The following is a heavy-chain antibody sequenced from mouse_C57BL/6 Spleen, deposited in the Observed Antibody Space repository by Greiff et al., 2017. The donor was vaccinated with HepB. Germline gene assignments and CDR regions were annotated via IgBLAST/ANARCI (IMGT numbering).Heavy chain of an antibody. V-gene: IGHV1-55*01. J-gene: IGHJ1*03. CDR1: GYTFTSYW. Sequence: QVQLQQSGAELVKPGASVKMSCKASGYTFTSYWITWVKQRPGQGLEWIGDIYPGSGSTNYNEKFKSKATLTVDTSSSTAYMHLSSLTSEDSAVYYCARGSNWYFDVWGTGTTVTVSS. CDR2: IYPGSGST. D-gene: IGHD5-1*01. CDR3: ARGSNWYFDV.